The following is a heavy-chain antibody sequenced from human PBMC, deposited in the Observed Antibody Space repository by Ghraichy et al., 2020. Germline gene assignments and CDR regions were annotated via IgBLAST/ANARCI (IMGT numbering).Heavy chain of an antibody. CDR2: TIDTGANT. Sequence: GGSLRLSCAASGFTFSSFAMSWVRQAPGKGLEWVSATIDTGANTFYADSVKGRFTISRDNSKNTLYLQMNSLRGEDTAVYYCAKMAGHPRYDYYMDVWGKGTAVTVSS. J-gene: IGHJ6*03. CDR1: GFTFSSFA. CDR3: AKMAGHPRYDYYMDV. D-gene: IGHD6-19*01. V-gene: IGHV3-23*01.